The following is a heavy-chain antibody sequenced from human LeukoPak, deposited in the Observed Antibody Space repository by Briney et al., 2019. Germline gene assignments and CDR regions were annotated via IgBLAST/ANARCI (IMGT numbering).Heavy chain of an antibody. V-gene: IGHV4-4*07. CDR2: IYTSGST. J-gene: IGHJ4*02. CDR1: GGSISSYY. D-gene: IGHD3-3*01. CDR3: ARDADVLRFLEWSTNDYFDY. Sequence: PSETLSLTCTVSGGSISSYYWSWIRQPAGKGLEWNGRIYTSGSTNYNPSLKSRVTMSVDTSKNQFSLKLSSVTAADTAVYYCARDADVLRFLEWSTNDYFDYWGQGTLVTVSS.